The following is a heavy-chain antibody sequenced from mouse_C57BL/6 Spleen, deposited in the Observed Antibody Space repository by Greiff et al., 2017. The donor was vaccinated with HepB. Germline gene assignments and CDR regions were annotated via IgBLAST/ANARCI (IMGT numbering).Heavy chain of an antibody. V-gene: IGHV7-3*01. J-gene: IGHJ4*01. CDR1: GFTFTDYY. CDR2: IRNKANGYTT. Sequence: EVQVVESGGGLVQPGGSLSLSCAASGFTFTDYYMSWVRQPPGKALEWLGFIRNKANGYTTEYSAPVKGRFTISRDNSQSILYLQMNALRAEDSANYYCASHLLEGAMDYWGQGTSVTVSS. D-gene: IGHD2-14*01. CDR3: ASHLLEGAMDY.